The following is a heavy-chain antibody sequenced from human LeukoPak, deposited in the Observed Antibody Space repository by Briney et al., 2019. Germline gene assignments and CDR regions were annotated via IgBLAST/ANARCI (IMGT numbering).Heavy chain of an antibody. V-gene: IGHV4-34*01. Sequence: SETLSLTCAVYGGSFSGYYWSWIRQPPGKGLEWIGEINHSGSTNYNPSLKSRVTISVDTSKNQFSLKLSSVTAEDTAVYYCAKDTYYFGSGVTLHAFDIWGQGTMVTVSS. J-gene: IGHJ3*02. CDR1: GGSFSGYY. D-gene: IGHD3-10*01. CDR3: AKDTYYFGSGVTLHAFDI. CDR2: INHSGST.